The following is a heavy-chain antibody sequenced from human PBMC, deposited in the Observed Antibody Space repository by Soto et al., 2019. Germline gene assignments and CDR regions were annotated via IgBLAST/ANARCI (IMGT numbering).Heavy chain of an antibody. V-gene: IGHV4-30-4*01. J-gene: IGHJ6*02. CDR3: ARLWDRIQLCRNYYYYYGMDV. D-gene: IGHD5-18*01. CDR2: IYYSGST. CDR1: GGSISSGDYY. Sequence: SETLSLTCTVSGGSISSGDYYWSWIRQPPGKGLEWIGYIYYSGSTYYNPSLKSRVTISVDTSKNQFSLKLSSVTAADTAVYYCARLWDRIQLCRNYYYYYGMDVWGQGTTVTVSS.